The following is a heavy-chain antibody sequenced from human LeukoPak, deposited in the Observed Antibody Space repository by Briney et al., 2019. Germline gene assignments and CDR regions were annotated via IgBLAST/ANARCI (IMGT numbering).Heavy chain of an antibody. CDR3: ARGKYCSGGSCYGST. CDR1: GGTFSSYA. CDR2: IIPIFGTA. Sequence: SVKVSCKASGGTFSSYAISWVRQAPGQGLEWMGGIIPIFGTANYAQKFQGRVTITADESTSTAYMELSSLRSEDTAVYYCARGKYCSGGSCYGSTWGQGTLVTVSS. J-gene: IGHJ4*02. D-gene: IGHD2-15*01. V-gene: IGHV1-69*13.